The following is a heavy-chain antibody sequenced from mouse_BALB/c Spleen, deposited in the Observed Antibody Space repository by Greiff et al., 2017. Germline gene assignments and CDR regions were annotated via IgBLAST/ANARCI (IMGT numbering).Heavy chain of an antibody. CDR1: GFSLTGYG. CDR2: IWGDGST. CDR3: DRDVGYHYFDY. Sequence: QVQLKESGPGLVAPSQSLSITCTVSGFSLTGYGVNWVRQPPGKGLEWLGMIWGDGSTDYNSALKSRLSISKDNSKSQVFLKMNSLQTDDTARYYCDRDVGYHYFDYWGQGTTLTVSS. D-gene: IGHD2-2*01. J-gene: IGHJ2*01. V-gene: IGHV2-6-7*01.